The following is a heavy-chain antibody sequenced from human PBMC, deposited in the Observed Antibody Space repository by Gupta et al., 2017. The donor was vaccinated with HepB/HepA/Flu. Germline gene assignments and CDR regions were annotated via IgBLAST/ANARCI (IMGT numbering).Heavy chain of an antibody. V-gene: IGHV4-34*01. CDR1: GGSFSGYY. D-gene: IGHD3-10*01. CDR2: INHSGST. J-gene: IGHJ4*02. Sequence: GGSFSGYYWSWIRQPPGKGLEWIGEINHSGSTNYNPSLKSRVTISVDTSKNQFSLKLSSVTAADTAVYYRARGLYYGSGSYSPFDYWGQGTLVTVSS. CDR3: ARGLYYGSGSYSPFDY.